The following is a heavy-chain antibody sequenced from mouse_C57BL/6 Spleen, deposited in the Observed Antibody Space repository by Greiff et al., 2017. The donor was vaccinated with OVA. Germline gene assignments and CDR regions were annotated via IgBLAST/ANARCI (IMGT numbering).Heavy chain of an antibody. CDR2: ISSGGDYI. D-gene: IGHD4-1*01. CDR3: TRGLGRDYAMDY. Sequence: EVKLEESGEGLVKPGGSLKLSCAASGFTFSSYAMSWVRQTPEKRLEWVAYISSGGDYIYYADTVKGRFTISRDNARNTLYLQMSSLKSEDTAMYYCTRGLGRDYAMDYWGQGTSVTVSS. CDR1: GFTFSSYA. J-gene: IGHJ4*01. V-gene: IGHV5-9-1*02.